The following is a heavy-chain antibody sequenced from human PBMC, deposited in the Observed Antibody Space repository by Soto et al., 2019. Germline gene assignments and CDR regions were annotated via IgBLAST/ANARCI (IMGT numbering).Heavy chain of an antibody. Sequence: ASVKVSCKASGGTFSSYAISWVRQAPGQGLEWMGGIIPIFGTANYAQKFQGRVTITADESTSTAYMELSSLRSEDTAVYYCARALVGATGAFDIWGQGTMVTVSS. V-gene: IGHV1-69*13. D-gene: IGHD1-26*01. CDR3: ARALVGATGAFDI. CDR1: GGTFSSYA. J-gene: IGHJ3*02. CDR2: IIPIFGTA.